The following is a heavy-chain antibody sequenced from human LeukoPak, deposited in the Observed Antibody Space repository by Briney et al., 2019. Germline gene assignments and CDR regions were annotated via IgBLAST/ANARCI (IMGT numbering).Heavy chain of an antibody. Sequence: PGGSLRLSCAASGFTFSDYYMSWVRQAPGKGLEWVSYISSSGTTIYYADSVKGRFTISRDNAKNSLYLQMNSLRAEDTAVYYCAKGLFSIGWYFNYWGQGTLVTVSS. CDR1: GFTFSDYY. D-gene: IGHD6-19*01. J-gene: IGHJ4*02. V-gene: IGHV3-11*01. CDR2: ISSSGTTI. CDR3: AKGLFSIGWYFNY.